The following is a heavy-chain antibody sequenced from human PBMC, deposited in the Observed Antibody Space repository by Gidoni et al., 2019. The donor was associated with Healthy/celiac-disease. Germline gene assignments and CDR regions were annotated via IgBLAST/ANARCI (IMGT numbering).Heavy chain of an antibody. J-gene: IGHJ4*02. CDR3: ARQGKDGYNLH. CDR1: GGPISSSSYY. Sequence: QLQLQESGPGLVKPSETLSLTCTVSGGPISSSSYYWGWIRQPPGKGLEWIGSIYYSGSTYYNPSLKSRVTISVDTSKNQFSLKLSSVTAADTAVYYCARQGKDGYNLHWGQGTLVTVSS. D-gene: IGHD5-12*01. V-gene: IGHV4-39*01. CDR2: IYYSGST.